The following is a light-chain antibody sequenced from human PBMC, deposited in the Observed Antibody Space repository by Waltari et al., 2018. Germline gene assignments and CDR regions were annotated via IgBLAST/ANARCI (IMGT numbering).Light chain of an antibody. J-gene: IGLJ2*01. CDR1: SSDVGGYKY. Sequence: QSALTQPASVSGSPGQSITISCTGTSSDVGGYKYVSWYQQHPGKAPKVMIYDVSKRPSGVSNRFSGSKSGNAASLTISGLQAEDEADYYGSSYTSSSTVVFGGGTKLTVL. CDR2: DVS. V-gene: IGLV2-14*01. CDR3: SSYTSSSTVV.